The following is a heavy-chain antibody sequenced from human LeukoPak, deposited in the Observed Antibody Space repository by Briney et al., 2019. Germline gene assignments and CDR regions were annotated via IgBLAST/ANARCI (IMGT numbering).Heavy chain of an antibody. CDR1: GFTFSSYS. CDR2: ISSSSSYI. D-gene: IGHD6-13*01. V-gene: IGHV3-21*01. Sequence: GGSLRLSCAASGFTFSSYSMNWVRQAPGKGLEWVSSISSSSSYIYYADSVKGRFTISRDNAKNSLYLQMNSLRAEDTAVYYCARVAGRVSEIDYWGQGTLVTVSS. J-gene: IGHJ4*02. CDR3: ARVAGRVSEIDY.